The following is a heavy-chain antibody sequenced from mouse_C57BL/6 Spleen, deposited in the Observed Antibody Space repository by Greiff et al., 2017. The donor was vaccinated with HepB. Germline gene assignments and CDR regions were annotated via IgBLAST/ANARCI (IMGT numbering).Heavy chain of an antibody. V-gene: IGHV1-62-2*01. CDR2: FYPGRGSI. Sequence: VQLQQSGAELVKPGASVKLSCKASGYTFTEYTIHWVKQRSGQGLEWIGWFYPGRGSIKYNEKFKDKATLTADKSSSTVYMELSRLTSEDSAVYFCARHEDQGVPYEGWFAYWGQGTLVTVSA. J-gene: IGHJ3*01. CDR1: GYTFTEYT. CDR3: ARHEDQGVPYEGWFAY. D-gene: IGHD2-3*01.